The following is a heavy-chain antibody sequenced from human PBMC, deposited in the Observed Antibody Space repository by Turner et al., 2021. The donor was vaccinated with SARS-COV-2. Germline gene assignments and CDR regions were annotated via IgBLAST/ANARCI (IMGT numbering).Heavy chain of an antibody. CDR1: GFTFSTDS. CDR2: IDSSSSTI. CDR3: ASPFDY. J-gene: IGHJ4*02. V-gene: IGHV3-48*01. Sequence: EVHLVESGGVSVQPGGSLRLSCVASGFTFSTDSMNWVRQAPGKGLEWVSYIDSSSSTISYADSMKGRFTISRDKAKNSLYLQMNSLRADGTAVYYCASPFDYWGQGTLVTVSS.